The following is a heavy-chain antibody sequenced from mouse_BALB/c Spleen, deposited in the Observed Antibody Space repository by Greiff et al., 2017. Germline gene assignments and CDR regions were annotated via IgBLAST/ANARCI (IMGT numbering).Heavy chain of an antibody. D-gene: IGHD4-1*02. Sequence: EVMLVESGGGLVQPGGSLKLSCAASGFTFSSYGMSWVRQTPDKRLELVATINSNGGSTYYPDSVKGRFTISRDNAKNTLYLQMSSLKSEDTAMYYCARSPQLGWYFDVWGAGTTVTVSS. CDR2: INSNGGST. V-gene: IGHV5-6-3*01. CDR1: GFTFSSYG. CDR3: ARSPQLGWYFDV. J-gene: IGHJ1*01.